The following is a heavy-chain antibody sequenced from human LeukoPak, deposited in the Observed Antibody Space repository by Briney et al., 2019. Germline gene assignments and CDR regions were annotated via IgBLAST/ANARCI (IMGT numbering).Heavy chain of an antibody. CDR2: ISYDGSNK. V-gene: IGHV3-30*18. CDR1: GFTFSSYG. D-gene: IGHD4/OR15-4a*01. Sequence: GGSLRLSCAASGFTFSSYGMHWVRQAPGKGLGWVAVISYDGSNKYYADSVKGRFTISRDNSKNTLYLQMNSLRAEDTAVYYCAKVGAGYYYYYMDVWGKGTTVTVSS. CDR3: AKVGAGYYYYYMDV. J-gene: IGHJ6*03.